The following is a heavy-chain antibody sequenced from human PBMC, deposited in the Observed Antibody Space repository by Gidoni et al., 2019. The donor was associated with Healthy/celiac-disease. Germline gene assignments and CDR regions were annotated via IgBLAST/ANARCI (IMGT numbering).Heavy chain of an antibody. V-gene: IGHV3-15*01. Sequence: EVQLAESGGGLVKPGGSLRLSCAAPGSPCGKAGMSWVRQAPGKGLEWVGRIKSKTDGGTTDYAAPMKGRFTISRDDSKNTLYLQMNSLKAEDAAVYYCTTNGWDYYDSSGYGDYWGQGTLVTVSS. CDR2: IKSKTDGGTT. CDR3: TTNGWDYYDSSGYGDY. J-gene: IGHJ4*02. D-gene: IGHD3-22*01. CDR1: GSPCGKAG.